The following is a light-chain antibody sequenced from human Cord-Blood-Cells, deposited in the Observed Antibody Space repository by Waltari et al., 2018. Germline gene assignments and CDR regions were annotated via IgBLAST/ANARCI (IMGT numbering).Light chain of an antibody. CDR3: AAWDDSLNGWV. CDR2: STN. Sequence: QSVLTQPPSASGTPGQRVTISCSGSSSNIGRNTVHWYQQLPGTAPKLLIYSTNQRPSGVPDRFSGSKSGTSASLAISGLQSEDEADYYCAAWDDSLNGWVFGGGTKLTVL. V-gene: IGLV1-44*01. J-gene: IGLJ3*02. CDR1: SSNIGRNT.